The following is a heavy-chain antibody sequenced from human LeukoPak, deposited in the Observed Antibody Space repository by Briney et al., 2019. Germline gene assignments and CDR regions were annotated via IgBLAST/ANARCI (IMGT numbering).Heavy chain of an antibody. J-gene: IGHJ4*02. CDR2: IIPIFGTA. D-gene: IGHD6-19*01. Sequence: SVKVSCKASGGTFSSYAISWVRQAPGQGLEWMGGIIPIFGTANYAQKFQGRVTITADESTSTAYMELSGLRSEDTAVYYCARGWVYATVAGSYYFDYWGQGTLVTVSS. CDR1: GGTFSSYA. V-gene: IGHV1-69*13. CDR3: ARGWVYATVAGSYYFDY.